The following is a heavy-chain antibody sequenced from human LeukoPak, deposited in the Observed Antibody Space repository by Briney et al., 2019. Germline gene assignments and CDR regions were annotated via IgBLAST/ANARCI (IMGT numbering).Heavy chain of an antibody. CDR1: GFTFSSYA. Sequence: PGRSLRLSCAASGFTFSSYAMHWVRQAPGKGLEWVAVISYDGSNKYYADSVKGRFTISRDNSKNTLYLQMNSLRAEDTAVYYCARDLTDYYGSGISSYWGQGTLVTVSS. CDR2: ISYDGSNK. CDR3: ARDLTDYYGSGISSY. D-gene: IGHD3-10*01. J-gene: IGHJ4*02. V-gene: IGHV3-30-3*01.